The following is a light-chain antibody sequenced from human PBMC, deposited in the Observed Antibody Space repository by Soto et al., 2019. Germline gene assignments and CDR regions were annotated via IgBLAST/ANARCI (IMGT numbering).Light chain of an antibody. Sequence: QSVLTQPPSVSAAPGQKVTISCSGSSSNIGDNYVSWYQQFPGTAPKLLIYDNNKRPSGIPDRFSGSKSGTSATLGITGLQTGDEADYYCETWENSLSAVIFGGGTKLTVL. J-gene: IGLJ2*01. V-gene: IGLV1-51*01. CDR1: SSNIGDNY. CDR3: ETWENSLSAVI. CDR2: DNN.